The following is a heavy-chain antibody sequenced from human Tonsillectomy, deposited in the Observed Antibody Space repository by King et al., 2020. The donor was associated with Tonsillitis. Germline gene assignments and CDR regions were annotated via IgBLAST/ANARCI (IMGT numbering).Heavy chain of an antibody. CDR3: ARDRPDYGGNFDGFDY. V-gene: IGHV3-7*03. D-gene: IGHD4-23*01. CDR2: LKLDGSEE. Sequence: DVQLVESGGGLVQPGGSLRLSCAASGFTFSSYWMTWVRQAPVKGLEWLASLKLDGSEEYYVESVKGRFTISRDNTKNSLYLTMNSLRAQDTAVYYCARDRPDYGGNFDGFDYWGQGTLVTVSS. CDR1: GFTFSSYW. J-gene: IGHJ4*02.